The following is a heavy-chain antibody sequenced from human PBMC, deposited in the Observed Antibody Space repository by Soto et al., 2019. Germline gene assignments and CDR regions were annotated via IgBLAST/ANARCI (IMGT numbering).Heavy chain of an antibody. V-gene: IGHV3-48*01. J-gene: IGHJ6*03. CDR1: GFTFSSYS. D-gene: IGHD6-13*01. CDR3: ARGGACPRYSSSWYCPNYYMDV. Sequence: PGGSLRLSCAASGFTFSSYSMNWVRQAPGKGLEWVSYISSSSSTIYYADSVKGRFTISRDNAKNSLYLQMNSLRAEDTAVYYCARGGACPRYSSSWYCPNYYMDVWGKGTTVTVSS. CDR2: ISSSSSTI.